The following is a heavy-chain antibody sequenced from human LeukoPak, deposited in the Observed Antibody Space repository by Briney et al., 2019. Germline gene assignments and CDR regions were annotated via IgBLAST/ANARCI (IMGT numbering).Heavy chain of an antibody. J-gene: IGHJ4*02. CDR1: GGSISGSIYY. V-gene: IGHV4-39*07. CDR3: YYSGYVDYYFDY. D-gene: IGHD5-12*01. Sequence: SETLSLTCTVSGGSISGSIYYWGWIRQPPGKGLEWIGNVFYSGTTYYNPSLKSRVTLSVDTSKTQFSLKLSSVTAADTAVYYCYYSGYVDYYFDYWGQGTLVTVSS. CDR2: VFYSGTT.